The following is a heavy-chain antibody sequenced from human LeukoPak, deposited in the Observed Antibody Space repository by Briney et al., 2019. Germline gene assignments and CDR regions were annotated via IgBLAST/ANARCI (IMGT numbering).Heavy chain of an antibody. D-gene: IGHD3-22*01. CDR1: GFTFSSYG. V-gene: IGHV3-33*01. CDR3: ARDLHYYDSSGYRT. Sequence: GRSLRLSCAASGFTFSSYGMHWVRQAPGKGLEWVAVIWYDGSNKYYADSVKGRFTISRDNSKNTLYLQMNSLRAEDTAVYYCARDLHYYDSSGYRTWGQGTLVTVSS. CDR2: IWYDGSNK. J-gene: IGHJ5*02.